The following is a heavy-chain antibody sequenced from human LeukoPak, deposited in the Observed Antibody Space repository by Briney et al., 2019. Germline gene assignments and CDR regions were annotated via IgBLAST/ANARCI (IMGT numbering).Heavy chain of an antibody. Sequence: GESLQISCKGSGYSFTSYWISWVRQMPGKGLEWMGRIDPSDSYTNYSPSFQGHVTISADKSISTAYLQWSSLKASDTAMYYCARLPDTNKHYYYGMDVWGQGTTVTVSS. CDR1: GYSFTSYW. J-gene: IGHJ6*02. CDR2: IDPSDSYT. V-gene: IGHV5-10-1*01. D-gene: IGHD2-8*01. CDR3: ARLPDTNKHYYYGMDV.